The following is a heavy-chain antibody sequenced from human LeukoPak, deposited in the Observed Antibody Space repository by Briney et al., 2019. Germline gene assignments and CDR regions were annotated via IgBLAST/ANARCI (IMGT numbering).Heavy chain of an antibody. J-gene: IGHJ6*03. Sequence: PGGSLRLSCAASGFTFSSYEMNWVRQAPGKGLEWVSYISSSGSTIYYADSVKGRFTIFRDNAKNSLYLQMNSLRPEDTAVYFCARDGSVLWSGYPSISYYYYMDVWGKGTTVTVSS. V-gene: IGHV3-48*03. CDR1: GFTFSSYE. D-gene: IGHD3-3*01. CDR3: ARDGSVLWSGYPSISYYYYMDV. CDR2: ISSSGSTI.